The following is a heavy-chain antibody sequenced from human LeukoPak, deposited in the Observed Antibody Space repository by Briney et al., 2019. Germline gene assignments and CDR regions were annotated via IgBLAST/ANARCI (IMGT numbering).Heavy chain of an antibody. V-gene: IGHV1-24*01. Sequence: ASVKDSSKVSGYTLTVLSMHWVRQAPGKGLGRMGGFDTEDGETIYAQKFQGRVTMTEDTSTDTAYMELCSLRSEDTAVYDCATHIQITGYYYYYMDVWGKGTTVTVSS. J-gene: IGHJ6*03. CDR3: ATHIQITGYYYYYMDV. CDR2: FDTEDGET. D-gene: IGHD5-24*01. CDR1: GYTLTVLS.